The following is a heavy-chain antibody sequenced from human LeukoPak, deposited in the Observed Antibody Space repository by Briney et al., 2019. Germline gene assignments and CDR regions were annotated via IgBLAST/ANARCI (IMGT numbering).Heavy chain of an antibody. CDR2: LSGSGIST. V-gene: IGHV3-23*01. Sequence: GGSLRLSCAASGFTFSSYAMSWVRQAPGKGLEWVSALSGSGISTYYADSVKGRFTISRDNAKNSLYLQMNSLRAEDTAVYYCASYSSSSAVRAFDIWGQGTMVTVPS. CDR3: ASYSSSSAVRAFDI. D-gene: IGHD6-6*01. J-gene: IGHJ3*02. CDR1: GFTFSSYA.